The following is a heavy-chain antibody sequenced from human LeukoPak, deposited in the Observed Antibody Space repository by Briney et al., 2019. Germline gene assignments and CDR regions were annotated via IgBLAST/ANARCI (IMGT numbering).Heavy chain of an antibody. CDR2: IYPGDSDT. Sequence: KVGESLKISCKGSGYSFTNYWIGWVRQMPGKGPEWMGIIYPGDSDTKYSPSFQGQVTISADKSISTAYLQWSGLKASDTAMYYCARQFVDTAMVGYYYYYMDVWGKGTTVTVSS. CDR1: GYSFTNYW. V-gene: IGHV5-51*01. CDR3: ARQFVDTAMVGYYYYYMDV. D-gene: IGHD5-18*01. J-gene: IGHJ6*03.